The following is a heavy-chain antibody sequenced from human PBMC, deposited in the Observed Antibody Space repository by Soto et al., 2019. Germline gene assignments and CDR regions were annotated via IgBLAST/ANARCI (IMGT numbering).Heavy chain of an antibody. D-gene: IGHD3-22*01. V-gene: IGHV4-39*01. CDR2: INHSGST. CDR3: ARLGGYVSVGYYYLWDS. CDR1: DGSMNSDSSY. J-gene: IGHJ4*02. Sequence: QLQLQESGPGLVKPSETLSLTCRVSDGSMNSDSSYWGWIRQPPGKGLEWIGGINHSGSTYNNLSHRGRVTMSVDASRNQFSLKLTSMTAADTAVYYCARLGGYVSVGYYYLWDSWGQGTLVTVSS.